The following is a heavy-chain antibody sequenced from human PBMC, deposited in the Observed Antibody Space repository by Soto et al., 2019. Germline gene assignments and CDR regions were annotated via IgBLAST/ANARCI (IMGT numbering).Heavy chain of an antibody. CDR1: GCSISSSNW. CDR2: IYHSGST. Sequence: SETLSLTCSVSGCSISSSNWWSWVRQPPGKGLEWIGEIYHSGSTNYNPSLKSRVTISVDKSKNQFSLKLSSVTAADTAVYYCARASCSGGSCYFDFDYWGQGTLVTVSS. D-gene: IGHD2-15*01. V-gene: IGHV4-4*02. J-gene: IGHJ4*02. CDR3: ARASCSGGSCYFDFDY.